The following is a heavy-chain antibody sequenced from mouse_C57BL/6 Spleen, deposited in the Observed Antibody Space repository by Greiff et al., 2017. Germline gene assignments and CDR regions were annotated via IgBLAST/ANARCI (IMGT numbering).Heavy chain of an antibody. J-gene: IGHJ3*01. CDR2: ISYDGSN. D-gene: IGHD3-3*01. V-gene: IGHV3-6*01. CDR1: GYSITSGYY. CDR3: ARVRDGWFAY. Sequence: EVKLQESGPGLVKPSQSLSLTCSVTGYSITSGYYWNWIRQFPGNKLEWMGYISYDGSNNYNPSLKNRISITRDTSKNQFFLKLNSVTTEDTATYYCARVRDGWFAYWGQGTLVTVSA.